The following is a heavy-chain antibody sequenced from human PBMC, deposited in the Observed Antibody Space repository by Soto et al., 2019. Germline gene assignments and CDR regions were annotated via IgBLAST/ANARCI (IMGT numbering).Heavy chain of an antibody. CDR3: AKRGTPGADDYDWFDP. CDR2: ISYDGTKK. V-gene: IGHV3-30*18. CDR1: GFSFSSYG. Sequence: QVQLVESGGGVVQPGRSQRLSCVVSGFSFSSYGMHWVRQAPGKGLEWVAVISYDGTKKSYADSVKGRFTISRDNSQNTLYLEMNSPRVEDTAVYFCAKRGTPGADDYDWFDPWGQGTLVTVSS. D-gene: IGHD4-17*01. J-gene: IGHJ5*02.